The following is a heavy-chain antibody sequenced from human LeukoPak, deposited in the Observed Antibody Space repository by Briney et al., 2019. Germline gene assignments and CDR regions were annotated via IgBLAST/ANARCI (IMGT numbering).Heavy chain of an antibody. CDR1: GLTFSSYS. CDR3: ARDEIAVAAPMGFDY. Sequence: GGSLRLCCAASGLTFSSYSMNWVRQAPGKGLEWVSYISSSSSTIYYADSVKGRFTISRDNAKNSLYLQMNSLRAEDTAVYYCARDEIAVAAPMGFDYWGQGTLVTVSS. CDR2: ISSSSSTI. V-gene: IGHV3-48*01. J-gene: IGHJ4*02. D-gene: IGHD6-19*01.